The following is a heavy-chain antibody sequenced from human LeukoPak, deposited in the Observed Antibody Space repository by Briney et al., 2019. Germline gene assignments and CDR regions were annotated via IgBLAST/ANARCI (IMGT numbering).Heavy chain of an antibody. D-gene: IGHD6-13*01. CDR2: IRYDGNNK. CDR3: AKEDSSSWYGYFQH. CDR1: GFTFSNYG. Sequence: PGGSLRLSCAASGFTFSNYGMPSVRQAPGKGLEWVAFIRYDGNNKYYADSVKGRFTLSRDNSKNTLSLQMNSLRAEDTAVYYCAKEDSSSWYGYFQHWGQGTLVTVSS. V-gene: IGHV3-30*02. J-gene: IGHJ1*01.